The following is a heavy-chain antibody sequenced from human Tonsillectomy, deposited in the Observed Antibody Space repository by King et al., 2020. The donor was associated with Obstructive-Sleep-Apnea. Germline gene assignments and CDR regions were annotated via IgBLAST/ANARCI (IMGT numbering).Heavy chain of an antibody. V-gene: IGHV1-46*01. CDR3: ARGTGYSYGD. J-gene: IGHJ4*02. CDR2: INPSGGST. D-gene: IGHD5-18*01. Sequence: VQLVESGAEVKKPGASVKVSCKASGYTFSNYYIHWVRQAPGQGLEWMGRINPSGGSTNYAQKFQGRVTLTRDTSTSTVYMALTSLTSDDTAVYYCARGTGYSYGDWGQGTLVTVSS. CDR1: GYTFSNYY.